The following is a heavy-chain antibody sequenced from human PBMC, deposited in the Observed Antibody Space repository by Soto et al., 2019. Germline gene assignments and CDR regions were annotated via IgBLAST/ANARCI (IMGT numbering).Heavy chain of an antibody. CDR3: AREGYYYYYYMDV. J-gene: IGHJ6*03. CDR1: GDSVSSNSAA. V-gene: IGHV6-1*01. CDR2: TYYRSKWYN. Sequence: SQTLSLTCVISGDSVSSNSAAWNWIRRSPSRGLEWLGRTYYRSKWYNDYAVSVKSRITINPDTSKNQFSLQLNSVTPEDTAVYYCAREGYYYYYYMDVWGKGTTVTVSS.